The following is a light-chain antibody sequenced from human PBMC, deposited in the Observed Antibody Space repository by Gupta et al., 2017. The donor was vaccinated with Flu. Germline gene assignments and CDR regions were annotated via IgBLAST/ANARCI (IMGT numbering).Light chain of an antibody. CDR2: WAS. CDR1: QSVYYSSDNQNY. CDR3: QQDDHAPPT. J-gene: IGKJ1*01. V-gene: IGKV4-1*01. Sequence: DIVMTQSPDSLAVSLGERAAINCRSSQSVYYSSDNQNYLAWYQQRPGQAPKLIISWASTREPGVPDRFSGSGSGSHFTLTISRLQAEDVAVYYCQQDDHAPPTFGQGTKLEI.